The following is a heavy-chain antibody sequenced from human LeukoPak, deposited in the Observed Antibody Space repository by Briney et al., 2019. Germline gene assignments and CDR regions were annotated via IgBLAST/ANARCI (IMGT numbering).Heavy chain of an antibody. CDR2: ISGYNENT. V-gene: IGHV1-18*01. CDR1: GYTFTNYG. CDR3: ARDDPEYDFLRHYYFYYGMDV. J-gene: IGHJ6*02. D-gene: IGHD3-3*01. Sequence: ASVKVSCKASGYTFTNYGISWVRQAPGQGLEWMGWISGYNENTRFAQRFLGRVTMTTDTSTDTAYMELTSLTYDDTAVYYCARDDPEYDFLRHYYFYYGMDVWGQGTTVTVS.